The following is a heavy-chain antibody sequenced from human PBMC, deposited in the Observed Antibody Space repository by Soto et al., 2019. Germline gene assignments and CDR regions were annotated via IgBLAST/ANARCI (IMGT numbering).Heavy chain of an antibody. CDR1: GGSISSSSYY. CDR3: ARPRGYYFDY. CDR2: IYYSGST. V-gene: IGHV4-39*01. Sequence: SETLSLTCTVSGGSISSSSYYWGWIRQPPGKGLEWIGSIYYSGSTYYNPSLKSRVTISVDTAKNQFSRKRSSVTAADTAVYYCARPRGYYFDYWGQGTLVTVSS. J-gene: IGHJ4*02.